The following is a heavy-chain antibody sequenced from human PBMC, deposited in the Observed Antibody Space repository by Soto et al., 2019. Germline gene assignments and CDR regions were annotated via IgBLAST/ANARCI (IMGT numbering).Heavy chain of an antibody. Sequence: QVQLVQSGAEVKKPGASVKVSCKASGYTFTSFGITWVRQALGQGLEWLGWSSPYNGNTHYVQKFQGRVTMTTDTSTSTADMELRSLRSDDTAVYYCARGGLGYCSGGSCPQNWFDPWGQGTLVTVSS. J-gene: IGHJ5*02. CDR1: GYTFTSFG. D-gene: IGHD2-15*01. CDR3: ARGGLGYCSGGSCPQNWFDP. V-gene: IGHV1-18*01. CDR2: SSPYNGNT.